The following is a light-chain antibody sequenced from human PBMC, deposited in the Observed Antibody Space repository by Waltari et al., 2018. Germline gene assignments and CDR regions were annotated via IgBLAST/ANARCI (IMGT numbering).Light chain of an antibody. V-gene: IGKV1D-12*01. CDR2: AAS. J-gene: IGKJ5*01. CDR1: QGISSW. Sequence: DIQMTQSPSSVSASVGDRVTITCRASQGISSWLVWYQQKPGKAPKLLIYAASNLQSGVPSRFSGSGSGTEFTLTISSLQPEDFATYYCQQANSFPITFGQGTRQEIK. CDR3: QQANSFPIT.